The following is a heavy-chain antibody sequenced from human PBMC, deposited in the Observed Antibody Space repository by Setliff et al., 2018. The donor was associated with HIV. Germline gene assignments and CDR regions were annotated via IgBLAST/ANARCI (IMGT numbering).Heavy chain of an antibody. Sequence: SETLSLTCTVSSGSISSNSFYWGWIRQPAGKGMEWIGTIHYSGSTYYTPSLKRRVSITVDTSQNQFSLKLTSVPAADTAVYYCARNVDATSAFDIWGRGTMVTVSS. D-gene: IGHD2-8*01. CDR1: SGSISSNSFY. CDR2: IHYSGST. V-gene: IGHV4-39*01. CDR3: ARNVDATSAFDI. J-gene: IGHJ3*02.